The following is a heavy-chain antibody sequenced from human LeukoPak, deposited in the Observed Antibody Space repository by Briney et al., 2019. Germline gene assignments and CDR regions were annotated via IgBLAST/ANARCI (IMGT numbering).Heavy chain of an antibody. Sequence: SETLSLTCTVSGGSISSSNYYWGWIRQPPGKGLEWIGNIYYSGSTYYNPSLKSRVTISVDTSKNQFSLKMTSVTAADTAVYYCARHYLRFLEPLDHWGQGTLVTVSS. D-gene: IGHD3-3*01. CDR3: ARHYLRFLEPLDH. CDR1: GGSISSSNYY. V-gene: IGHV4-39*01. J-gene: IGHJ4*02. CDR2: IYYSGST.